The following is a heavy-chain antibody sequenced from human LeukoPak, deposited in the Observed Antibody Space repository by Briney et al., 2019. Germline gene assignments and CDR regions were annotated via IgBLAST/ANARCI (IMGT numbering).Heavy chain of an antibody. D-gene: IGHD2-2*01. J-gene: IGHJ5*02. CDR1: GYSFTGYY. CDR2: INPNSGDT. V-gene: IGHV1-2*02. CDR3: ARHHLYCSSTSCYHGGYNWFDP. Sequence: ASVKVSCKASGYSFTGYYLDWVRQAPGQGLEWMGWINPNSGDTNYAQKFQGRVTMTRDTSISTAYMELSRLRSDDTAVYYCARHHLYCSSTSCYHGGYNWFDPWGQGTLVTVSS.